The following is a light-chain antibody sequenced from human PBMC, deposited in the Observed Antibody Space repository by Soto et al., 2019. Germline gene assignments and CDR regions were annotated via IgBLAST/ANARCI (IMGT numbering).Light chain of an antibody. CDR2: EVS. J-gene: IGLJ1*01. CDR1: SSDVGDYNH. Sequence: QSALTXPPSVSGSPGQSVTISCTGTSSDVGDYNHVSWYQQSPGTVPKLIIYEVSSRPSGVPDRFSGSKSGNTASLTISGLQAEDEADYYCNLYTSSNTYVFGTGTKVTVL. CDR3: NLYTSSNTYV. V-gene: IGLV2-18*01.